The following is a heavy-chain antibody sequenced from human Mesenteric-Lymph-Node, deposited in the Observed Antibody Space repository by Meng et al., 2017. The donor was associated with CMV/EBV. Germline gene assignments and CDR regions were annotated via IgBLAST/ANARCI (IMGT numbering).Heavy chain of an antibody. V-gene: IGHV3-21*01. D-gene: IGHD3/OR15-3a*01. CDR3: AKGPGGLGDY. CDR2: ISSSSSYI. Sequence: GESLKISCAASGFTFSSYSMNWVRQAPGKGLEWVSSISSSSSYIYYADSVKGRFTISRDNAKNSLYLQMNSLRAEDTAVYYCAKGPGGLGDYWGQGTLVTVSS. CDR1: GFTFSSYS. J-gene: IGHJ4*02.